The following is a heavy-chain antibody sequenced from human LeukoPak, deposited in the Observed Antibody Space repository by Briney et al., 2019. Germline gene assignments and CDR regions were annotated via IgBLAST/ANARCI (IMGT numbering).Heavy chain of an antibody. Sequence: PSETLSLTCTVSGGSISSYYWSWFRQPPGKGLEWIGSFYNSGSTSYNPSLTSRVTISLDTSKNLFSLRLTSVTAADTAVYYCARELWFVNAPGSWLDPWGQGTLVTVSS. CDR2: FYNSGST. CDR1: GGSISSYY. J-gene: IGHJ5*02. D-gene: IGHD3-10*01. V-gene: IGHV4-4*08. CDR3: ARELWFVNAPGSWLDP.